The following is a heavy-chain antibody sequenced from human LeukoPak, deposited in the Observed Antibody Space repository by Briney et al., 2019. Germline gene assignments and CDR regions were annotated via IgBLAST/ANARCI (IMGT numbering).Heavy chain of an antibody. D-gene: IGHD3-22*01. Sequence: PGGSLRLSCAASGSTFSSYSMNWVRQARGKGLEWVSSISSSSSYIYYADSVKGRFTISRDNAKNLLYLQMNSLRAEDTAVYYCATAPHYGSSGYDYVRYYFDYWGQGTLVTVSS. CDR3: ATAPHYGSSGYDYVRYYFDY. CDR2: ISSSSSYI. J-gene: IGHJ4*02. V-gene: IGHV3-21*01. CDR1: GSTFSSYS.